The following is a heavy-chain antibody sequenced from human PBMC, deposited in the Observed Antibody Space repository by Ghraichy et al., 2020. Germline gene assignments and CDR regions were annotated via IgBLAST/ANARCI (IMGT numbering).Heavy chain of an antibody. Sequence: ETLSLTCTVSGGSISSYYWSWIRQPPGKGLEWIWYIYYSGSTNYNPSLKSRVTISVDTSKNQFSLKLSSVTAADTAVYYCATSIDLDAFDIWGQGTMVTVSS. CDR1: GGSISSYY. CDR2: IYYSGST. D-gene: IGHD3-22*01. J-gene: IGHJ3*02. V-gene: IGHV4-59*01. CDR3: ATSIDLDAFDI.